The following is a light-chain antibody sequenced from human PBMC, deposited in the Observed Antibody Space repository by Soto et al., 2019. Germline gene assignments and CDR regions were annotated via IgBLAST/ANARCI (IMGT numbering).Light chain of an antibody. Sequence: EIVLPPYPGTLSLSPGVRDTLSCRASQSVSSSYFAWYQQKPGQAPRPLIYGASSRATGIPDRFSGSGSGTDLTLTISRLEPEDFAVYYWQQFGSSPPRYTFGQGTKLEIK. CDR1: QSVSSSY. J-gene: IGKJ2*01. CDR2: GAS. V-gene: IGKV3-20*01. CDR3: QQFGSSPPRYT.